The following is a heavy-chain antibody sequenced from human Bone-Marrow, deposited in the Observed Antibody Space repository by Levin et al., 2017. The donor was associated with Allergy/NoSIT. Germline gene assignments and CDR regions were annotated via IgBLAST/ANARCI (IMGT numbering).Heavy chain of an antibody. Sequence: ASVKVSCKASGYTFTSYYMHWVRQAPGQGLEWMGIINPSGGSTSYAQKFQGRVTMTRDTSTSTVYMELSSLRSEDTAVYYCARYCSGGSCYPNLDAFDIWGQGTMVTVSS. CDR1: GYTFTSYY. CDR3: ARYCSGGSCYPNLDAFDI. CDR2: INPSGGST. D-gene: IGHD2-15*01. V-gene: IGHV1-46*01. J-gene: IGHJ3*02.